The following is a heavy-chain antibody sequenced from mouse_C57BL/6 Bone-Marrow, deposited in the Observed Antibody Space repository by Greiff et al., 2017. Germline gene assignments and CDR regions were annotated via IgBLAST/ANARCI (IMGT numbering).Heavy chain of an antibody. Sequence: QVQLQQPGAELVKPGASVKLSCKASGYTFTSYWMHWVKQRPGRGLEWIGRIDPNSGGTKYNEKIKSKATLTVDKPSSTAYMQLSSLTSDDSSVYYCAREDYDSYWDFCVWGTRTTVTVSS. CDR3: AREDYDSYWDFCV. CDR2: IDPNSGGT. D-gene: IGHD2-4*01. CDR1: GYTFTSYW. V-gene: IGHV1-72*01. J-gene: IGHJ1*03.